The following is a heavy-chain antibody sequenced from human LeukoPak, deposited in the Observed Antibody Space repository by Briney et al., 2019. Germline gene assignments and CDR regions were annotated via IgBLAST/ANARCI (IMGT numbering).Heavy chain of an antibody. D-gene: IGHD3-10*01. CDR2: IDPSDSYT. CDR1: GSPFTSYS. J-gene: IGHJ4*02. Sequence: GGPLQISCQGSGSPFTSYSVSWVRQLPGKGLEWMGRIDPSDSYTNYSPSFQGHVTISADKSISTAYLQWSSLKASDTAMYYCARQGRTGYWGQGTLVTVSS. V-gene: IGHV5-10-1*01. CDR3: ARQGRTGY.